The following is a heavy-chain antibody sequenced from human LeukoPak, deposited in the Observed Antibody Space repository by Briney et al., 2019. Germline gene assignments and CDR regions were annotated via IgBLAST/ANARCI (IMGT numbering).Heavy chain of an antibody. CDR2: INHGGST. CDR3: ARPIKNYYGSGSYYTPPYYYYMDV. Sequence: SETLSLTCAVYGGSLSGYYWSWIRQPPGKGLEWIGEINHGGSTNYNPSLKSRFTISVNTPKNQFSLKLSSVTAADTAVYYCARPIKNYYGSGSYYTPPYYYYMDVWGKGTTVTISS. CDR1: GGSLSGYY. J-gene: IGHJ6*03. V-gene: IGHV4-34*01. D-gene: IGHD3-10*01.